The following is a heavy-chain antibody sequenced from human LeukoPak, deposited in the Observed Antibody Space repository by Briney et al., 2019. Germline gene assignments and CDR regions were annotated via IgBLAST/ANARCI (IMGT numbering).Heavy chain of an antibody. Sequence: SETLSLTCIVSGGSISSYYWSWIRQPPGKGLEWIGYIYYSGSTNYNPSLKSRVTISVDTSKNQFSLKLSSVTAADTAVYYCARDIVVVTAEAFDIWGQGTMVTVSS. D-gene: IGHD2-21*02. CDR3: ARDIVVVTAEAFDI. J-gene: IGHJ3*02. CDR2: IYYSGST. CDR1: GGSISSYY. V-gene: IGHV4-59*01.